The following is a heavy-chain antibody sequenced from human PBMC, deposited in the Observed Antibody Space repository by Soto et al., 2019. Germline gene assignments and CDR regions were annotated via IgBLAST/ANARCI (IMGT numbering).Heavy chain of an antibody. CDR1: GYTFTSYD. D-gene: IGHD6-13*01. J-gene: IGHJ4*02. CDR2: MNPNSGNT. CDR3: ARERAAAGTDY. V-gene: IGHV1-8*01. Sequence: ASVKVSCQASGYTFTSYDIDWVRQATGQGLEWMGWMNPNSGNTGYAQKFQGRVTMTRNTSISTAYMELSSLRSEDTAVYYCARERAAAGTDYWGQGTLVTVSS.